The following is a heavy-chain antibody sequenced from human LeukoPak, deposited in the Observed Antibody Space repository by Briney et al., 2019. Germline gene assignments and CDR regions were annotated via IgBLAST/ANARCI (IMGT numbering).Heavy chain of an antibody. D-gene: IGHD4-23*01. V-gene: IGHV1-58*01. CDR2: IVVGSGNT. J-gene: IGHJ3*02. Sequence: GASVKVSCKASGFTFTSSAVQWVRQARGQRLEWIGWIVVGSGNTNYAQKFQERVTITRDMSTSTAYMELSSLRSDDTAVYYCARDHGNSDAFDIWGQGTMVTVSS. CDR1: GFTFTSSA. CDR3: ARDHGNSDAFDI.